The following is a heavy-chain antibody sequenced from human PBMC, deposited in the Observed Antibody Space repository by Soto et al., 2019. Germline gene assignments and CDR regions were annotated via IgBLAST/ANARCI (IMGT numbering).Heavy chain of an antibody. CDR1: GFTFVTFV. CDR3: ANALTLSWLQS. CDR2: ISGGGATT. D-gene: IGHD5-12*01. Sequence: WVSMRLSCAASGFTFVTFVMNWIRQAPGKGLEWVSVISGGGATTDYADPVKGRFTISRDNAKNTMYLQMTSLRTEDTAVYYCANALTLSWLQSWGRGTLVTVS. J-gene: IGHJ5*02. V-gene: IGHV3-23*01.